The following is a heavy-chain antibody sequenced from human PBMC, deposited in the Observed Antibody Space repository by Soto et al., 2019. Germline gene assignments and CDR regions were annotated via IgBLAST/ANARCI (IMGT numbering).Heavy chain of an antibody. Sequence: QEQLVESGGGVVQPGRSLRLSCVASGFTFSNYGMHWVRQAPGKGLEWVAGIEYHEINHYYIDPVKGRFTISRDQSKNTLYMQLNSMRAEDTAVYYCARDFCPVPTCDDLWGQGVLVTFSS. CDR2: IEYHEINH. D-gene: IGHD3-9*01. CDR1: GFTFSNYG. J-gene: IGHJ4*02. V-gene: IGHV3-33*01. CDR3: ARDFCPVPTCDDL.